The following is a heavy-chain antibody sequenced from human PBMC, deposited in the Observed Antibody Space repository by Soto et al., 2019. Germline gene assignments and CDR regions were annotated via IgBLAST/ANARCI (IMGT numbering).Heavy chain of an antibody. Sequence: EVQLVESGGGLVQPGGSLRLSCAASGFTFSGSWMHWVRQAPCKGLVWVSRINGDGSGTSYAAFVTGRFTISRVDAKNSRLLQMIGLRAEDTAVYYCARGIFGSGTANDYWGQGTLVTVFS. CDR2: INGDGSGT. D-gene: IGHD3-10*01. CDR3: ARGIFGSGTANDY. J-gene: IGHJ4*02. V-gene: IGHV3-74*01. CDR1: GFTFSGSW.